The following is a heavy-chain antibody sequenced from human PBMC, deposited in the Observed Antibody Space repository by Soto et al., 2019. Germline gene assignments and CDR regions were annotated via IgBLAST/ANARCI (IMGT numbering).Heavy chain of an antibody. D-gene: IGHD3-10*01. V-gene: IGHV3-15*01. CDR1: GFTFNYAW. CDR3: AKGAPTGTFFDY. Sequence: EVQLVESGGGLVKPGESLRLSCTASGFTFNYAWMSWVRQAPGKGLEWVARIRTKTDDEATDYAAPVTGRFSVSRDDSKNTVHLQMNSLKTEDTAVYYCAKGAPTGTFFDYWGQGILVTVSS. CDR2: IRTKTDDEAT. J-gene: IGHJ4*02.